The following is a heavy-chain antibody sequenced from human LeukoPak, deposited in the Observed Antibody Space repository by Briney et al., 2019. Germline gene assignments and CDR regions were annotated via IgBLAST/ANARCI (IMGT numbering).Heavy chain of an antibody. V-gene: IGHV4-31*03. CDR3: ARAFIAVAGYFDY. CDR1: GGSISSGGYY. Sequence: SQTLSLTCTVSGGSISSGGYYWSWIRQHPGKGLEWIGYIYYSGSTYYNPSLKSRVTISVDTSKNQLSLKLSSVTAADTAVYYCARAFIAVAGYFDYWGQGTLVTVSS. CDR2: IYYSGST. D-gene: IGHD6-19*01. J-gene: IGHJ4*02.